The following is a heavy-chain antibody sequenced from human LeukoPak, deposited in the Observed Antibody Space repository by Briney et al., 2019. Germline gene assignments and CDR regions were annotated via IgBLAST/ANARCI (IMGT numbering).Heavy chain of an antibody. CDR1: SGSFSGYY. V-gene: IGHV4-34*01. Sequence: PSETLSLTCAYSGSFSGYYWSWIRQSPGQGLEWIGEINHSGSTNYNPSLKSRVTMSVDTSKNHFSLSLRSVTAADTAVYYCARIKYSGPVDYWGQGTLVTVSS. CDR2: INHSGST. J-gene: IGHJ4*02. D-gene: IGHD5-12*01. CDR3: ARIKYSGPVDY.